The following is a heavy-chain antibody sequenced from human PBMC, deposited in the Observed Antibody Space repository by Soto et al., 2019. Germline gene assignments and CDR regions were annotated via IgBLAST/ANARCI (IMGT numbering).Heavy chain of an antibody. Sequence: GGSLRLSCAASGFTFSSYAMSWVRQAPEKGLEWVSVISGSGGSTYYADSVKGRFTISRDNSKNTLYLQMNSLRAEDTAVYYCAKASLLNIAAPYYFDYWGQGTLVTVSS. D-gene: IGHD6-13*01. J-gene: IGHJ4*02. CDR3: AKASLLNIAAPYYFDY. V-gene: IGHV3-23*01. CDR2: ISGSGGST. CDR1: GFTFSSYA.